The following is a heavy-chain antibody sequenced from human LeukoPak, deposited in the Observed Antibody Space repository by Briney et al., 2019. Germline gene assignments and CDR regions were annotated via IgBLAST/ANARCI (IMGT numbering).Heavy chain of an antibody. J-gene: IGHJ6*03. V-gene: IGHV1-2*02. CDR1: GYTFTGYY. CDR2: INPNSGGT. CDR3: AGGGSGWFYYYYYMDV. Sequence: ASVKVSCKASGYTFTGYYMHWVRQAPGQGLEWMGWINPNSGGTNYAQKFQGRVTMTRDTSISTAYMELSRLRSDDTAVYYCAGGGSGWFYYYYYMDVWGKGTTVTVSS. D-gene: IGHD6-19*01.